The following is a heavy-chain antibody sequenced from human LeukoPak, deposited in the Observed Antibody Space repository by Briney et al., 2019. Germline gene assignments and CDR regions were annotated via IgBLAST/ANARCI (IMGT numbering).Heavy chain of an antibody. D-gene: IGHD3-22*01. CDR2: IYSGGST. CDR3: ATIYNYYDSSGYLDY. CDR1: GFTVSSNY. V-gene: IGHV3-53*01. Sequence: GGSLRLSCAASGFTVSSNYMSGVRQAPGKGLEGVSVIYSGGSTYYADSVKGRFTISRDNSKNTLYLQMNSLRAEDTAVYYCATIYNYYDSSGYLDYWGQGTLVTVSS. J-gene: IGHJ4*02.